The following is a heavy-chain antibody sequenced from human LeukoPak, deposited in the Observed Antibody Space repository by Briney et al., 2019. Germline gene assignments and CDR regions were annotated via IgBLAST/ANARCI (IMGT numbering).Heavy chain of an antibody. Sequence: ASVKVSCKASGYTFTSYGISWVRQAPGQGLEWMGWISVYNGNTNYAQKLQGRVTMTTDTSTSTAYMELRSLRSDDTAVYYCARDLRDTAMDLFDYWGQGTLVTVSS. V-gene: IGHV1-18*01. J-gene: IGHJ4*02. CDR3: ARDLRDTAMDLFDY. CDR2: ISVYNGNT. CDR1: GYTFTSYG. D-gene: IGHD5-18*01.